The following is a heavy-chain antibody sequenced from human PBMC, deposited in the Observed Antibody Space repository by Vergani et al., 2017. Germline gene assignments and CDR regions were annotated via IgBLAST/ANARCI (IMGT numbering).Heavy chain of an antibody. CDR2: IWYDGSNK. V-gene: IGHV3-33*01. D-gene: IGHD5-24*01. J-gene: IGHJ4*02. CDR3: ARGGDGYNPFDY. CDR1: GFTFSGYG. Sequence: QVQLVESGGGVVQPGRSLRLSCAASGFTFSGYGMHWVRQAPGKGLEWVAVIWYDGSNKYYADSVKGRFTISRDNSKNTLYLQMNSLRAEDTAVYYCARGGDGYNPFDYWGQGTLVTVSS.